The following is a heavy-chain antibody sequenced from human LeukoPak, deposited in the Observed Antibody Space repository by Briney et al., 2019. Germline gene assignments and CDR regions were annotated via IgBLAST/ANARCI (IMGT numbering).Heavy chain of an antibody. CDR3: TRDQRGSGSYLDY. CDR1: GGSISSGGYY. CDR2: IYYSGST. J-gene: IGHJ4*02. D-gene: IGHD3-10*01. V-gene: IGHV4-31*03. Sequence: TSQTLSLTCTVSGGSISSGGYYWSWIRQHPGKGLEWIGYIYYSGSTYYNPSLKSRVTISVDTSKNQFSLKLNSVTTADTAVYYCTRDQRGSGSYLDYWGQGTPVTVSS.